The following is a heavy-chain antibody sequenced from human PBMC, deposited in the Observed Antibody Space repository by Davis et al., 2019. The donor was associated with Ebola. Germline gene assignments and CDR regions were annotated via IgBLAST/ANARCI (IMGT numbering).Heavy chain of an antibody. J-gene: IGHJ4*02. V-gene: IGHV3-66*01. D-gene: IGHD6-19*01. CDR2: IYSGGST. CDR3: AAGYSSGWNIY. CDR1: GFPFSSFP. Sequence: GGSLILSCAASGFPFSSFPMSWVRQAPGKGLAWVSVIYSGGSTYYADSVKGRFTISRDNSKNTLYLQMNSLRAEDTAVYYCAAGYSSGWNIYWGQGTLVTVSS.